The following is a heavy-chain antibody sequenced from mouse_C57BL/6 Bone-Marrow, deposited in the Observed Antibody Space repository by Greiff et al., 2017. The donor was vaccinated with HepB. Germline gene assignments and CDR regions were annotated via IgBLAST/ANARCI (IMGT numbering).Heavy chain of an antibody. Sequence: VQLQQSGAELARPGASVKLSCKASGYTFTSYGISWVKQRTGQGLEWIGEIYPRSGNNYYNEKFKGKATLTADKSSRTAYMELSSLTSEDSAVYFCAGRPCSSSFYFDYWGQGTTLTVSS. D-gene: IGHD1-1*01. CDR2: IYPRSGNN. CDR1: GYTFTSYG. V-gene: IGHV1-81*01. CDR3: AGRPCSSSFYFDY. J-gene: IGHJ2*01.